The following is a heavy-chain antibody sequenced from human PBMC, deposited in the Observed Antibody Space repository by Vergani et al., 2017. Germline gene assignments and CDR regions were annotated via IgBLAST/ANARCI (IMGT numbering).Heavy chain of an antibody. V-gene: IGHV2-26*01. D-gene: IGHD3-22*01. CDR1: GFSLSNARMG. Sequence: QVTLKESGPVLVKPTETLTLTCTVSGFSLSNARMGVSWIRQPPGKALEWLAHIFSNDEKSYSTSLQNRLTISKDTSKSQVVLTMTNMDPVDTATYYCARTGRYYYDSSGRSRGVWFDPWGQGTLVTVSS. J-gene: IGHJ5*02. CDR2: IFSNDEK. CDR3: ARTGRYYYDSSGRSRGVWFDP.